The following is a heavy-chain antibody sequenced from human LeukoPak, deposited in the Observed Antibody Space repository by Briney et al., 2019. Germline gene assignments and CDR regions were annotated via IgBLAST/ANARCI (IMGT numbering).Heavy chain of an antibody. D-gene: IGHD5-18*01. CDR3: AREDTAMVTSFDY. J-gene: IGHJ4*02. V-gene: IGHV3-48*03. CDR2: ISSSGSTR. CDR1: GFTSSSYA. Sequence: PGGSLRLSCAASGFTSSSYAMHWVRQAPGKGLEWVSYISSSGSTRYYADSVKGRFTISRDNAKNSLYLQMNSLRAEDTAVYYCAREDTAMVTSFDYWGQGTLVTVSS.